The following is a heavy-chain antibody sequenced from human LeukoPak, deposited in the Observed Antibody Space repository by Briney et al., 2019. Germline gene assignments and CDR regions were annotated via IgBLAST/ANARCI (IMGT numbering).Heavy chain of an antibody. V-gene: IGHV3-23*01. CDR1: GFTFSSYA. Sequence: GGSLRLSCAASGFTFSSYAMSWVRQAPGKGLEWVSAISGSGGSTYYADSVKGRFTISRDNSKNTLYLQMNSLRAEDTAVYYYAKVGYCSGGSCPYYFDYWGQGTLVTVSS. CDR3: AKVGYCSGGSCPYYFDY. CDR2: ISGSGGST. J-gene: IGHJ4*02. D-gene: IGHD2-15*01.